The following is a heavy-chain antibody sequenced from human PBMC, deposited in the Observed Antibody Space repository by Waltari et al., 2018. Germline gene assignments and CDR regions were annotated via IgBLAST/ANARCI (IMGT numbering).Heavy chain of an antibody. CDR2: ISSSSSYI. CDR3: AKIGTGTRLGMDV. D-gene: IGHD3-10*01. CDR1: GFTFSSYS. J-gene: IGHJ6*02. Sequence: EVQLVESGGGLVKPGGSLRLSCAASGFTFSSYSMNWVRQAPGKGLDGVSSISSSSSYIYDADSVKGRFTISRDNAKNSLYLQMNSRRAEDTAVYYCAKIGTGTRLGMDVWGQGTTVTVSS. V-gene: IGHV3-21*01.